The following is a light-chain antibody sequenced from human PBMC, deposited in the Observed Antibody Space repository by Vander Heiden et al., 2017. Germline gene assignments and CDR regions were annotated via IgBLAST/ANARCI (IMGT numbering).Light chain of an antibody. V-gene: IGLV6-57*02. CDR1: RRRIASNY. Sequence: NLMLSQPHSAAASTGKTVTIPCNGSRRRIASNYVQWYQQRPGSAPTTVIYEDNQRPSGVPERFSGSIDSSTNSASLTIAGLKTEDEADCYCQSYDSSNWVFGGGTKLTVL. CDR2: EDN. J-gene: IGLJ3*02. CDR3: QSYDSSNWV.